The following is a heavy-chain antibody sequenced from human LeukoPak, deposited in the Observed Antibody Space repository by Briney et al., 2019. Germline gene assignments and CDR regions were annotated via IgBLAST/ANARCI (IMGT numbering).Heavy chain of an antibody. CDR3: ARAYYYDSSGYYYGHEKFDY. CDR2: IIPIFGTA. D-gene: IGHD3-22*01. Sequence: SVKVSCKASGGTFSSYAISWVRQAPGQGLEWMGRIIPIFGTANYAQKFQGRVTITTDESTSTAYMELSSLRSEDTAVYYCARAYYYDSSGYYYGHEKFDYWGQGILVTVSS. J-gene: IGHJ4*02. CDR1: GGTFSSYA. V-gene: IGHV1-69*05.